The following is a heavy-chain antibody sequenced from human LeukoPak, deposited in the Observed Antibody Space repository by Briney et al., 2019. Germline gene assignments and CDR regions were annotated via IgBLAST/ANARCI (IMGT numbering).Heavy chain of an antibody. D-gene: IGHD6-13*01. CDR3: ARGIAAVFDY. Sequence: PGGSLRLSCAASGFTFSNYWMSWVRQVPRKGLEWVANIKKDGREKYYVDSVKGRFTISRDNHENSLYLQMNSLRAEDTAVYYCARGIAAVFDYWGQGTLVTVSS. V-gene: IGHV3-7*03. J-gene: IGHJ4*02. CDR1: GFTFSNYW. CDR2: IKKDGREK.